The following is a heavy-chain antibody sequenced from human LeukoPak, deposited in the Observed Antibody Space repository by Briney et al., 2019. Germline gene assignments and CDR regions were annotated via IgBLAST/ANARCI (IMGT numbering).Heavy chain of an antibody. D-gene: IGHD5-24*01. V-gene: IGHV4-4*07. CDR1: GGSISGYS. CDR3: ASSRDGYNPD. Sequence: KPSETLSLTCNVSGGSISGYSWSWIRQPAGKGLEWIGHIFASGSTNYNPSLRSRLTMSVDTSKNQFSLKLSSVTAADTAVYYCASSRDGYNPDWGQGTLVTVSS. J-gene: IGHJ4*02. CDR2: IFASGST.